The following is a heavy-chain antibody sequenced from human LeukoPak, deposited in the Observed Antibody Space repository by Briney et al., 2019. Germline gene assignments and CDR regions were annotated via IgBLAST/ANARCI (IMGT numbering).Heavy chain of an antibody. CDR1: GGFISTYF. V-gene: IGHV4-4*07. CDR2: IYVSGST. J-gene: IGHJ4*02. D-gene: IGHD5-24*01. Sequence: PSETLSLTCTISGGFISTYFWNWIRQPAGKGLEWIGRIYVSGSTNYNPSLKSRVTMSLDTSKNQLSLNLSSVTAADTAVYYCAREAEMAAPSWHDSWGQGTLVTVSS. CDR3: AREAEMAAPSWHDS.